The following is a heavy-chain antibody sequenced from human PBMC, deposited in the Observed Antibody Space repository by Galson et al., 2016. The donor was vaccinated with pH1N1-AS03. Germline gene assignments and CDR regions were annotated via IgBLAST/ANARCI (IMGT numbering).Heavy chain of an antibody. CDR2: INGEGSST. J-gene: IGHJ6*03. D-gene: IGHD2/OR15-2a*01. CDR3: ARDKSPYFCYMDV. Sequence: PRLSCAASGFTFTTYWMHWVRQAPGRGLVWVSSINGEGSSTRGTDSVKGRFFISRDNAKNTVYLQMNSLRPEDTAVYYCARDKSPYFCYMDVWGKGTTVIVSS. V-gene: IGHV3-74*01. CDR1: GFTFTTYW.